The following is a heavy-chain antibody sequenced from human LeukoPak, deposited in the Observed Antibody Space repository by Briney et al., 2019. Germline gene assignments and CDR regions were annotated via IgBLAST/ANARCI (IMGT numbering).Heavy chain of an antibody. V-gene: IGHV3-21*04. CDR2: ISGTSDYI. Sequence: PGGSLRLSCAASGFTFNIYTMTWVRQAPGKGLEWVSSISGTSDYIYYADSAKGRFTISRDNSKNTLYLQMNSLRAEDAAVYFCAKAPVTSCRGAYCYPFDSWGQGTLVTVSS. CDR1: GFTFNIYT. CDR3: AKAPVTSCRGAYCYPFDS. J-gene: IGHJ4*02. D-gene: IGHD2-21*01.